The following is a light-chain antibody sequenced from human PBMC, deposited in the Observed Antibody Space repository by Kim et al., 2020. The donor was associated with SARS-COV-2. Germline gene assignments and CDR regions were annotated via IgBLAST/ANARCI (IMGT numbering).Light chain of an antibody. Sequence: SYELTQSPSVSVAPGQTATITCEGNNIGSKSVHWYEQKPGQAPLIVVYHDGERTSGIPERISGCNFGNTATLTISRVEAGDEADYFCQVWDSDSDHVIFGGGTQLTVL. V-gene: IGLV3-21*02. CDR3: QVWDSDSDHVI. J-gene: IGLJ2*01. CDR2: HDG. CDR1: NIGSKS.